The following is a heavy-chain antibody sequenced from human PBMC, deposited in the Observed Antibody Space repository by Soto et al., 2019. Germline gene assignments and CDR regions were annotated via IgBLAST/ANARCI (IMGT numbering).Heavy chain of an antibody. CDR3: ARLGSSGWYQGSYFDY. Sequence: QLQLQESGPGLVKPSETLSLTCIVSGGSITRNNPYWGWIRQSPGKGLEWIGSILYSGSTNYNPSLKSRVTLSVETSKTQFSLKMSSVTAADTAVYYCARLGSSGWYQGSYFDYWGQGTLVTVSA. CDR1: GGSITRNNPY. J-gene: IGHJ4*02. CDR2: ILYSGST. D-gene: IGHD6-19*01. V-gene: IGHV4-39*01.